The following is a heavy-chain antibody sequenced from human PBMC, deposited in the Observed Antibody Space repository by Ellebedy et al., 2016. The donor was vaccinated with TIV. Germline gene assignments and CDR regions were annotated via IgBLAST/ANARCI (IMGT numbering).Heavy chain of an antibody. J-gene: IGHJ6*02. D-gene: IGHD3-10*01. V-gene: IGHV3-33*01. Sequence: GGSLRLXCAASGFTFSSYSMHWVRQAPGKGLEWVAVIWYDGSNKYYADSVKGRFTISRDNSKNTLYLQMNSLRAEDTAVYYCAREPMVRGVIRRGYAMDVWGQGTTVTVSS. CDR3: AREPMVRGVIRRGYAMDV. CDR1: GFTFSSYS. CDR2: IWYDGSNK.